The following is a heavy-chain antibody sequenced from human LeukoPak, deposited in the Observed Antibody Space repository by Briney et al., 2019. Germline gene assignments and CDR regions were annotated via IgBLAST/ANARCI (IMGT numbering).Heavy chain of an antibody. CDR2: IDSSSRYI. Sequence: GGSLRLSCAASGLTFSSYNMEWVRQAPGKGLEWVSFIDSSSRYIYQADSVKGRFTISRDNAKSSVFLQMNSLRAEGTAVYYCATSDPISGYYYWGQGTLVTVSS. V-gene: IGHV3-21*04. CDR1: GLTFSSYN. J-gene: IGHJ4*02. CDR3: ATSDPISGYYY. D-gene: IGHD3-22*01.